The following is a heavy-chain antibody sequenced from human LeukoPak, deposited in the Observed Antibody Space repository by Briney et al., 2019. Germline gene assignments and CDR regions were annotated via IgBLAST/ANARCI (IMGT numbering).Heavy chain of an antibody. CDR2: IKSKIDGGLK. CDR3: ATGRSGYFDS. CDR1: GLPLSDAW. J-gene: IGHJ4*02. Sequence: PGGSLRLSCAASGLPLSDAWLTWVRQAPGKGLEWVARIKSKIDGGLKDYAAPVKGTFTISRDDSENTVYLQINSLKIEDTAMYYCATGRSGYFDSWGQGTLVTVSS. V-gene: IGHV3-15*01.